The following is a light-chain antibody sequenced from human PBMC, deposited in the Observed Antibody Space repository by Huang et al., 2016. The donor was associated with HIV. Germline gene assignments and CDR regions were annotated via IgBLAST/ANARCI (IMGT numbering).Light chain of an antibody. Sequence: EMVMTQSPATLSVSAGERATLSCRASQSVSTDLAWYQQRPGQAPRLLIYGASTRATGIPARVSGSGSGTDFTLTISSLQSEDVALYYCHQYNNWPPGTFGQGTKVEIK. J-gene: IGKJ1*01. CDR3: HQYNNWPPGT. CDR1: QSVSTD. V-gene: IGKV3-15*01. CDR2: GAS.